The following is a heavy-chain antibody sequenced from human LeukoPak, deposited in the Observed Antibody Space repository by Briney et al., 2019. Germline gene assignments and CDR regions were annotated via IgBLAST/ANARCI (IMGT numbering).Heavy chain of an antibody. Sequence: SETLSLTCSVSGASINDYYWTWIGRPPGKGLEWIGYVYHTGTSGYHPSLKSRVAMSLDTSKNQVSLKLRSVTAADTAVYFCTRVVNGGHFDSWGQGTLVTVSS. V-gene: IGHV4-59*01. D-gene: IGHD2-8*01. CDR1: GASINDYY. CDR3: TRVVNGGHFDS. CDR2: VYHTGTS. J-gene: IGHJ4*02.